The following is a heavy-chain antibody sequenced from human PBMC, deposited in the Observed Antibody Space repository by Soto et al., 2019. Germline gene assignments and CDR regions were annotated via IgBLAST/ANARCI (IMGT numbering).Heavy chain of an antibody. V-gene: IGHV4-31*03. Sequence: SETLSLTCTVSGGSISSGGYYWSWIRQHPGKGLEWIGYIYYSGSTYYNPSLKSRVTISVDTSKNQFSLKLSSVTAADTAVYYCARAYYYDSTREHYYLDYWGQGTLVTVSS. CDR1: GGSISSGGYY. CDR2: IYYSGST. D-gene: IGHD3-22*01. CDR3: ARAYYYDSTREHYYLDY. J-gene: IGHJ4*02.